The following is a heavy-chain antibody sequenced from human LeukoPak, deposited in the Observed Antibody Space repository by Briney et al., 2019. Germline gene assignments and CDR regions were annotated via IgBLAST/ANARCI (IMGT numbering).Heavy chain of an antibody. CDR2: IYYSGST. Sequence: SETLSLTCTVSGGFISSYYWSWIRQPPGKGLEWIGYIYYSGSTNYNPSLKSRVTISVDTSKSQFSLKLSSVTAADTAVYYCARWAATYYYYYYMDVWGKGTTVTVSS. J-gene: IGHJ6*03. CDR3: ARWAATYYYYYYMDV. D-gene: IGHD5-24*01. V-gene: IGHV4-59*01. CDR1: GGFISSYY.